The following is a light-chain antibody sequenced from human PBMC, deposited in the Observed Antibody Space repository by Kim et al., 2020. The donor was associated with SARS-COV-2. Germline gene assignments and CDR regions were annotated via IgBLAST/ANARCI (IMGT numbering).Light chain of an antibody. CDR3: QQCNNWPPT. Sequence: GSPGERATLSCRASQSVGSILAWYQQRPGQPPRLLIYDASTRATGIPARFSGSGSGTEFTLTISSLQSEDFAVYYCQQCNNWPPTFGQGTKVDIK. CDR2: DAS. V-gene: IGKV3-15*01. CDR1: QSVGSI. J-gene: IGKJ1*01.